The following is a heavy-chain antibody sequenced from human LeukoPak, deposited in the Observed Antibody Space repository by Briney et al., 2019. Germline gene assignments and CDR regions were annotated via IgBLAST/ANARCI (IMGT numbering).Heavy chain of an antibody. CDR3: AAGWFGDLLDY. CDR1: GYTFTGYY. V-gene: IGHV1-2*02. Sequence: ASVKVSCKASGYTFTGYYMHWVRQAPGQGLEWMGWINPNSGGTNHAQKFQGRVTMTRDTSISTAYMELSRLRSDDTAVYYCAAGWFGDLLDYWGQGTLVTVSS. D-gene: IGHD3-10*01. CDR2: INPNSGGT. J-gene: IGHJ4*02.